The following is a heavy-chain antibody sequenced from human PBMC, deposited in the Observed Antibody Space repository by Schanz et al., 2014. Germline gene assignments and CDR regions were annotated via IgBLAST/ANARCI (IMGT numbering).Heavy chain of an antibody. V-gene: IGHV3-48*01. Sequence: EVQLLESGGGLVQPGGSLRLSCLASGFAFSSYGMNWLRQAPGKGLEWVSYISTTGSTIYYADSVRGRFTISRDNAKNSLYLQMNSLRAEDTGLYFCARGGSGSHYRLDYWGQGTLVTVSS. CDR2: ISTTGSTI. CDR3: ARGGSGSHYRLDY. CDR1: GFAFSSYG. J-gene: IGHJ4*02. D-gene: IGHD1-26*01.